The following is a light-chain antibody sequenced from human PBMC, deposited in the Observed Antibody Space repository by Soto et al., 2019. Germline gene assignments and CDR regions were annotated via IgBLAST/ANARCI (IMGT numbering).Light chain of an antibody. CDR2: SNS. V-gene: IGLV1-44*01. CDR3: AAWDDSLKEPV. J-gene: IGLJ7*01. CDR1: SFNIGSNT. Sequence: QSVLTQPPSASGTPGQRVTISCSGSSFNIGSNTVNWYQQLPGTAPKLLIYSNSQRPSGVPDRFSGSKSGTAASLAISGLQSDEEADYYCAAWDDSLKEPVFGGGTQLTVL.